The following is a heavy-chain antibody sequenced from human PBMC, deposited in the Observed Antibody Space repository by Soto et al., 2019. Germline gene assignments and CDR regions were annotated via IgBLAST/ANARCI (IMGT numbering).Heavy chain of an antibody. J-gene: IGHJ4*02. CDR2: MQPSTGRT. D-gene: IGHD1-26*01. Sequence: QVQLVQSGAEVREPGASVKVSCKASGYSFTSLDLNWVRQTDGQGLEWMGWMQPSTGRTGYAQKFQSRVTMPRDTSINTAYMELTTITSDDTAFDYCARVVSAGVDSWGKGTLVTFA. CDR1: GYSFTSLD. CDR3: ARVVSAGVDS. V-gene: IGHV1-8*01.